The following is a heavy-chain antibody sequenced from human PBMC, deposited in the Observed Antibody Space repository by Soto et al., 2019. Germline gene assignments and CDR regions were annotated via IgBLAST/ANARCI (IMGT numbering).Heavy chain of an antibody. V-gene: IGHV3-33*01. D-gene: IGHD3-9*01. CDR3: ARERAAYYDILTGYYNPYY. CDR1: GFTFSSYG. CDR2: IWYDGSNK. J-gene: IGHJ4*02. Sequence: QVQLVESGGGVVQPGRSLRLSCAASGFTFSSYGMHWVRQAPGKGLEWVAVIWYDGSNKYYADSVKGLFTIAKENSKNTLYLQMNSLRAEDTAVYYCARERAAYYDILTGYYNPYYWGQGTLVTVSS.